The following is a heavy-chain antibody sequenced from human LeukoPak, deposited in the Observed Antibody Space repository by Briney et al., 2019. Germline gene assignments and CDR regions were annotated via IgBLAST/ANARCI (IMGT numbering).Heavy chain of an antibody. CDR3: VKEGTMVPGDY. CDR1: GFTFSSYA. CDR2: IWGGGDNT. J-gene: IGHJ4*02. D-gene: IGHD4/OR15-4a*01. V-gene: IGHV3-23*01. Sequence: GGSLRLSCAASGFTFSSYAISWVRQAPGKGLEWVSGIWGGGDNTDYADSVKGRFTISRDNSKNTLYLQMSSLRADDTAVYYCVKEGTMVPGDYWGQGTLVTVSS.